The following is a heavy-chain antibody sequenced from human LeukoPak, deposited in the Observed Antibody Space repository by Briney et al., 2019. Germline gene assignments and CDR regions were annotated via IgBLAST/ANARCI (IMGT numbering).Heavy chain of an antibody. Sequence: SETLSLTRTVSGGSISSSSYYWGWIRQPPGKGLEWIGSIYYSGSTYYNPSLKSRVTISVDTSKNQFSLKLSSVTAADTAVYYCARFPPYYYMDVWGKGTTVTVSS. V-gene: IGHV4-39*07. CDR1: GGSISSSSYY. CDR3: ARFPPYYYMDV. J-gene: IGHJ6*03. CDR2: IYYSGST.